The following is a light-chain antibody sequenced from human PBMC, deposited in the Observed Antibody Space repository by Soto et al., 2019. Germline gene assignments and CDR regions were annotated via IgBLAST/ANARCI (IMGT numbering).Light chain of an antibody. Sequence: DIQMTPSASSVSASVGDRVTINCRASQDISTWFAWYQQKPVRAPNLLISAAASLQNGVPSRFSGSGSGTDFTLTISSLQPEDYATYYCHQANSFPYTFGRGTKLEIK. J-gene: IGKJ2*01. CDR2: AAA. CDR3: HQANSFPYT. CDR1: QDISTW. V-gene: IGKV1-12*01.